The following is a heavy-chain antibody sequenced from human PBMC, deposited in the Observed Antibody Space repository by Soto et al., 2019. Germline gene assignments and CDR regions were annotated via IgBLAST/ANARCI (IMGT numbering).Heavy chain of an antibody. Sequence: EVQLSESGGGLVQPGGSLRLSCAASGFSFAGYAVTWVRQAPGKGLEWVSAISGSGSSTYYADSVKGRFTISRDNSKNTLYLQMNSLRAGDAAVYYCAKTESFNGCYNAFDCWGQGTRVTVSS. D-gene: IGHD3-9*01. V-gene: IGHV3-23*01. CDR3: AKTESFNGCYNAFDC. CDR2: ISGSGSST. CDR1: GFSFAGYA. J-gene: IGHJ4*02.